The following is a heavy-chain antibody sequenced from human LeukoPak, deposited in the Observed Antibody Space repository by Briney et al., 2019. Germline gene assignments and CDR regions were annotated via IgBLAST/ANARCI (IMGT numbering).Heavy chain of an antibody. CDR1: GFTVSSYY. CDR2: TSSGGST. J-gene: IGHJ4*02. D-gene: IGHD2-15*01. V-gene: IGHV3-66*01. Sequence: GGSLRLSCAASGFTVSSYYMSWVRQAPGKGLEWVSFTSSGGSTYPADSVRGRFTISRDNSKNTLYLQMNSLRAEDTAVYYCARGGPGSSFDLWGQGTLVTVSS. CDR3: ARGGPGSSFDL.